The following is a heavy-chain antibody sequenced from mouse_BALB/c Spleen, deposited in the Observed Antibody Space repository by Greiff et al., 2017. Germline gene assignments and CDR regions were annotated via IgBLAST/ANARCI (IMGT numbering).Heavy chain of an antibody. CDR2: ISSGSSTI. J-gene: IGHJ3*01. CDR3: ARSALYGAWFAY. D-gene: IGHD1-1*01. CDR1: GFTFSSFG. Sequence: EVQRVESGGGLVQPGGSRKLSCAASGFTFSSFGMHWVRQAPEKGLEWVAYISSGSSTIYYADTVKGRFTISRDNPKNTLFLQMTSLRSEDTAMYYCARSALYGAWFAYWGQGTLVTVSA. V-gene: IGHV5-17*02.